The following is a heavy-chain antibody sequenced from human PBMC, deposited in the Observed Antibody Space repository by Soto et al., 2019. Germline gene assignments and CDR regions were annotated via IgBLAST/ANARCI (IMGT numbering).Heavy chain of an antibody. CDR1: GFSLSTTGVC. D-gene: IGHD3-10*01. J-gene: IGHJ4*02. CDR2: IYWDDNK. V-gene: IGHV2-5*02. CDR3: AHRRAGITLDY. Sequence: QITLKESGPTLVKPTQPLTLTCTFSGFSLSTTGVCVGWIRQPPGKALEWLALIYWDDNKRYSPSLKNRLTITKDTSKNQVVLTMTNMDPVDTATYYCAHRRAGITLDYWGQGILVTVSS.